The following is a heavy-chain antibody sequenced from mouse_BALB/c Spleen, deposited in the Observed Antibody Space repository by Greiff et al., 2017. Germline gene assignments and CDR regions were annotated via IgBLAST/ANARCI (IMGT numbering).Heavy chain of an antibody. D-gene: IGHD2-4*01. Sequence: EVQLQQSGAELVRSSASVKLSCTASGFYITDYYMHWVKQRPEQGLEWIGWIDPENGDTEYAPKFQSKATMTADTSSNTAYLQLSSLTSEDTAVYYSNAIYDYDVAMDYWGQGTSVTVSS. CDR2: IDPENGDT. CDR1: GFYITDYY. J-gene: IGHJ4*01. V-gene: IGHV14-4*02. CDR3: NAIYDYDVAMDY.